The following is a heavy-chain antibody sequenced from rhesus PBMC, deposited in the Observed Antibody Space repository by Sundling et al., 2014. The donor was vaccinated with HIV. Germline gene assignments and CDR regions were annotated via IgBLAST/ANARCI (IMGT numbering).Heavy chain of an antibody. V-gene: IGHV4-73*01. CDR3: ARDVGWGGFDY. D-gene: IGHD1-44*01. CDR1: GVSITDYQY. J-gene: IGHJ4*01. CDR2: ISGSSGST. Sequence: QVRLQQWGEGLVKPSETLSLTCAVYGVSITDYQYWTWIRLPPGKGVEWIGYISGSSGSTDYNPSLKSRVTISTDTSKNQFSLKLTSVTAADTAVYYCARDVGWGGFDYWGQGVLVTVSS.